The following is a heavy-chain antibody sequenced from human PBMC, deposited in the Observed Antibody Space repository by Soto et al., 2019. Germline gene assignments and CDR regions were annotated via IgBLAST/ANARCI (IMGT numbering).Heavy chain of an antibody. J-gene: IGHJ3*02. D-gene: IGHD5-18*01. CDR1: RFTFSSYT. CDR2: ISGSGGST. V-gene: IGHV3-23*01. CDR3: AKDRGYSYGYDAFDM. Sequence: EVQLLESGGDLEQPGGSLRLSCAASRFTFSSYTMSWVRQAPGMGLEWVSGISGSGGSTYYADFVKGRFTISRDNSKNTLYLQMNSLRAEDTAVYYCAKDRGYSYGYDAFDMWGQGTMVTVSS.